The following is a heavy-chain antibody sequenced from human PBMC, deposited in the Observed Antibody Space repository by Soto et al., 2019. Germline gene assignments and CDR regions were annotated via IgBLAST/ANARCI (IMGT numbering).Heavy chain of an antibody. Sequence: QVQLVQSGAEVKKPGASVKVSCKASGYTFTSYGINWVRQAPGQGLEWMGWVSTYYGNTNYAQTVQGRVTMTTDTTTSKAYMEVRSLRSDDTAVYYCARDVRVDCSSTSCYNYYGMDVWGQGTTVTVSS. J-gene: IGHJ6*02. V-gene: IGHV1-18*01. CDR3: ARDVRVDCSSTSCYNYYGMDV. CDR1: GYTFTSYG. D-gene: IGHD2-2*02. CDR2: VSTYYGNT.